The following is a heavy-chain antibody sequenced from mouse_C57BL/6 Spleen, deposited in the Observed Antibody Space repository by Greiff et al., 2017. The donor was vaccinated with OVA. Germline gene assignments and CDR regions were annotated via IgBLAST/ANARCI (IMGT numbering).Heavy chain of an antibody. CDR3: ASLYYGNYDWYFDV. D-gene: IGHD2-1*01. CDR2: ISSGSSTI. Sequence: EVQLVESGGGLVKPGGSLKLSCAASGFTFSDYGMHWVRQAPEKGLEWVAYISSGSSTIYYADTVKGRFTISRDNAKNTLFLQMTSLRSEDTAMYYCASLYYGNYDWYFDVWGTGTTVTVSS. V-gene: IGHV5-17*01. CDR1: GFTFSDYG. J-gene: IGHJ1*03.